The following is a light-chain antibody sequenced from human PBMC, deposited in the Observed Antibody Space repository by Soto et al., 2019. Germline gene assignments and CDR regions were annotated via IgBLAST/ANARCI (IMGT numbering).Light chain of an antibody. Sequence: QSALSQPASVSGSPGQSITISCTGNNSGVVNYEYVAWYQQFPDKAPNLFIYEGRERPSGFSDRFSGSKSDNAASLTISGLQTKDEAEYFCVTYGKGFGSGSKVTVL. CDR2: EGR. CDR3: VTYGKG. V-gene: IGLV2-23*01. J-gene: IGLJ1*01. CDR1: NSGVVNYEY.